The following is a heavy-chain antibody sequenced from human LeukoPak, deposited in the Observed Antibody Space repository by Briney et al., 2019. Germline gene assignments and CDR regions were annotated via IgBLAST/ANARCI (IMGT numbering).Heavy chain of an antibody. CDR1: GGTFSSYA. Sequence: ASVKVSCKASGGTFSSYAISWVRQAPGQGLEWMGRIIPIFGTANYAQEFQGRVTITTDESTSTAYMELSSLRSEDTAVYYCARGPREYSSGWHFDYWGQGTLVTVSS. CDR2: IIPIFGTA. V-gene: IGHV1-69*05. D-gene: IGHD6-19*01. J-gene: IGHJ4*02. CDR3: ARGPREYSSGWHFDY.